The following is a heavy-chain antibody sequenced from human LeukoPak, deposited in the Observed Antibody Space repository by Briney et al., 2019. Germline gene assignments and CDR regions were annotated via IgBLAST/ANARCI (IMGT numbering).Heavy chain of an antibody. V-gene: IGHV4-59*02. CDR2: IYYSGTT. J-gene: IGHJ4*02. CDR3: ARDVDYYGSGSYLLIDY. CDR1: GDSVSSFY. Sequence: SETLSLTCTVSGDSVSSFYWSWIRQPPGKGLEWIGYIYYSGTTNYNPSLKSRVTISVDTSKNQFSLKLSSVTAADTAVYYCARDVDYYGSGSYLLIDYWGQGTLVTVSS. D-gene: IGHD3-10*01.